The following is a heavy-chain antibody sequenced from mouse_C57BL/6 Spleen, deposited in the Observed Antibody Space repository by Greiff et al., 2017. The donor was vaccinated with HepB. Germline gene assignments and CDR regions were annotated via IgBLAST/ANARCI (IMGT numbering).Heavy chain of an antibody. Sequence: EVKVVESGPELVKPGASVKISCKASGYSFTSYYMNWVKQSPEKSLEWIGEINPSTGGTTYNQKFKAKATLTVDKSSSTAYMQLKSLTSEDSAVYYCARLTVVNAMDYWGQGTSVTVSS. V-gene: IGHV1-42*01. J-gene: IGHJ4*01. CDR3: ARLTVVNAMDY. D-gene: IGHD1-1*01. CDR1: GYSFTSYY. CDR2: INPSTGGT.